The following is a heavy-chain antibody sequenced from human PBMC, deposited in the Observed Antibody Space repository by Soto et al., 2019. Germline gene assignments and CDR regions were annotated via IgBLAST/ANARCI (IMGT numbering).Heavy chain of an antibody. Sequence: QVQLVQSGAEVKKPGSSVKVSCKASGGTFSSYAISWVQQAPGQGLEWMGGIIPIFGTANYAQKFQGRVTITADKSTSTAYMELSSLRSEDTAVYYCAREDYYDSSGYYYALDYWGQGTLVTVSS. CDR2: IIPIFGTA. D-gene: IGHD3-22*01. J-gene: IGHJ4*02. V-gene: IGHV1-69*06. CDR1: GGTFSSYA. CDR3: AREDYYDSSGYYYALDY.